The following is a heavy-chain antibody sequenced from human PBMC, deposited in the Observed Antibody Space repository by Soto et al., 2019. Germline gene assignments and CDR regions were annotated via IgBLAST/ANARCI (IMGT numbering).Heavy chain of an antibody. CDR2: IYHDGST. D-gene: IGHD3-22*01. V-gene: IGHV4-4*02. Sequence: QVQLQESGPGLTKPSGTLSLTCAVSGGSISSSNWWTCVRQPPGKGLEWIGEIYHDGSTHYNPSHKSRVTISVDKAKNQFSLRVSYVPAADTAVYYCASGGYYDSRAAYYFDSWGQGTLVTVSS. J-gene: IGHJ4*02. CDR3: ASGGYYDSRAAYYFDS. CDR1: GGSISSSNW.